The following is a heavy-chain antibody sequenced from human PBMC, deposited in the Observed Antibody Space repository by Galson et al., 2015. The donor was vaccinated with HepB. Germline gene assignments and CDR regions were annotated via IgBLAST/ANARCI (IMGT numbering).Heavy chain of an antibody. J-gene: IGHJ5*02. CDR3: ARGVSGVNLYNWNDSRFDP. D-gene: IGHD1-20*01. CDR1: GGSISSYY. Sequence: ETLSLTCTVSGGSISSYYWSWIRQPPGKGLEWIGYIYYSGSTNYNPSLKSRVTISVDTSKNQFSLKLSSVTAADTAVYYCARGVSGVNLYNWNDSRFDPWGQGTLVTVSS. V-gene: IGHV4-59*08. CDR2: IYYSGST.